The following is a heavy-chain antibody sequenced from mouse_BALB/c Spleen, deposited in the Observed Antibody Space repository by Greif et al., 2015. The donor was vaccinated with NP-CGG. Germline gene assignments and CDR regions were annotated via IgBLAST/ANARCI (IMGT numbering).Heavy chain of an antibody. CDR1: GYSFTSYY. CDR2: ICPGSGNT. Sequence: VQGVESGPELVRPGASVKISCKASGYSFTSYYIHWVKQRPGQGLEWIGWICPGSGNTKYNEKFKGKATLTADTSSSTAYMQLSSLTSEDSAVYFCANLLWTYYAMDYWGQGTSVTVSS. V-gene: IGHV1-66*01. D-gene: IGHD2-1*01. J-gene: IGHJ4*01. CDR3: ANLLWTYYAMDY.